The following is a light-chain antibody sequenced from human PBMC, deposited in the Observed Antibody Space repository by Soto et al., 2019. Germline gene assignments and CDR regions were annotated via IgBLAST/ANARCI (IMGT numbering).Light chain of an antibody. Sequence: MTQSPSTLSVSPGERATLSCRASQSIGSNLTWYQQKPGKAPRLLIYGASTMATGIPPRFTGSGSGTDFTLTISSLQPEDSAIYYCQQYNNSPPSTFGQGTTVEI. CDR1: QSIGSN. J-gene: IGKJ1*01. V-gene: IGKV3D-15*01. CDR2: GAS. CDR3: QQYNNSPPST.